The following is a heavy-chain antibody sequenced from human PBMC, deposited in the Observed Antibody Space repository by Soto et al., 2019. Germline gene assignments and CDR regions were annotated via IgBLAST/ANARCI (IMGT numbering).Heavy chain of an antibody. J-gene: IGHJ4*02. Sequence: EVQLLESGGGLVQPGESLRLSCVASGFNFNIYAMHWVRQAPGKGLEYVSTINSNGGSTFYSNSVKGRFTISRDNSKNTLYLQMGSLRAEDMAVYYCAWSCGYSGYDALEDWGQGTLVTVSS. V-gene: IGHV3-64*01. CDR2: INSNGGST. CDR3: AWSCGYSGYDALED. CDR1: GFNFNIYA. D-gene: IGHD5-12*01.